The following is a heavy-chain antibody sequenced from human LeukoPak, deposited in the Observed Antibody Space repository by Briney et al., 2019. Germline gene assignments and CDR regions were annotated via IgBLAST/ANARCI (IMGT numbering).Heavy chain of an antibody. CDR2: IYSGGSA. D-gene: IGHD3-3*01. CDR3: ARSWSGSVTAADI. Sequence: PSETLSLTCTVSGGSISGHYWTWIRQPAGKGPEWIGRIYSGGSAGYNPSLRSRVTMSVDTSKKQFSLKLSSVTAADTAIYYCARSWSGSVTAADIWGQGTMVTVSS. J-gene: IGHJ3*02. CDR1: GGSISGHY. V-gene: IGHV4-4*07.